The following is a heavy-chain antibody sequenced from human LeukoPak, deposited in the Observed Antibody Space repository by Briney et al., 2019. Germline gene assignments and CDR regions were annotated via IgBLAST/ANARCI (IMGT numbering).Heavy chain of an antibody. J-gene: IGHJ4*02. CDR1: GFTVSSDS. V-gene: IGHV3-53*01. Sequence: GGSLRLSCTVSGFTVSSDSMSWVRQAPGKGLEWVSFIYSGGSTHYSDSVKGRFTISRDNAKNSLYLQMDSLRAEDTAVYYCARGPTNGQAFDYWGQGTLVSVSS. CDR3: ARGPTNGQAFDY. CDR2: IYSGGST. D-gene: IGHD2-8*01.